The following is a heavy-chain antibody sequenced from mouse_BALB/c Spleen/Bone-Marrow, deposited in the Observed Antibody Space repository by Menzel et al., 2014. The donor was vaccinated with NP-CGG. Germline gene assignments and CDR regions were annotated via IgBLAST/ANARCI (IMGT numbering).Heavy chain of an antibody. Sequence: EVKLMESGGGLVQPGGSRKLSCAASGFTFSSFGMHWVRQAPEKGLEWVAYISSGSSTIYYADTVKGRLTISRDNPKNTLFRQMNSLRAEDTAMYYCARDVPLYDVGSLDYWGQGTTLTVSS. CDR3: ARDVPLYDVGSLDY. CDR2: ISSGSSTI. CDR1: GFTFSSFG. J-gene: IGHJ2*01. D-gene: IGHD2-14*01. V-gene: IGHV5-17*02.